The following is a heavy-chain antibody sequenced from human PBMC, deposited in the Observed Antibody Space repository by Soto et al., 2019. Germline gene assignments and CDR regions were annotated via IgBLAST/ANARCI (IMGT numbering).Heavy chain of an antibody. J-gene: IGHJ5*02. D-gene: IGHD1-26*01. CDR1: GYTFTSYG. CDR3: ARGYSGPFNWFDP. V-gene: IGHV1-18*01. Sequence: ASVKVSCKASGYTFTSYGISWVRQAPGQGLEWMGWISAYNGNTNYSQKFQGRVTITRDTSASTAYMELSSLRSEDTAVYYCARGYSGPFNWFDPWGQGTLVTVSS. CDR2: ISAYNGNT.